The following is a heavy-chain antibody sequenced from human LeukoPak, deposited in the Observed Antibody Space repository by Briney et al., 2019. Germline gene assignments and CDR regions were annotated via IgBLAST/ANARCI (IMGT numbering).Heavy chain of an antibody. D-gene: IGHD1-7*01. Sequence: PGRSLRLSCAASGFTFSSYGMHWVRQAPGKGLEWVAVIWYDGSNKYYADSVKGRFTISRDNSKNTLYLQMNSLRAEDTAVYYCATELRFYTVQHWGQGTLVTVSS. J-gene: IGHJ1*01. V-gene: IGHV3-33*01. CDR2: IWYDGSNK. CDR3: ATELRFYTVQH. CDR1: GFTFSSYG.